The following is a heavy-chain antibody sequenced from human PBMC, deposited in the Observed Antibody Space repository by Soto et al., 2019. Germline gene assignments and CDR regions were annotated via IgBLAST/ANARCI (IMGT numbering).Heavy chain of an antibody. Sequence: GGSLRLSCAASGFTLSTYAISWVRQAPGKGLEWISTIGDGDSGDTTAYADSVKGRFTVSRDYPKNTLYLQMNSLRDEDTAVYYCAKGGTGTNLWLDPWGQGTLVTVSS. J-gene: IGHJ5*02. CDR2: IGDGDSGDTT. CDR3: AKGGTGTNLWLDP. D-gene: IGHD1-7*01. CDR1: GFTLSTYA. V-gene: IGHV3-23*01.